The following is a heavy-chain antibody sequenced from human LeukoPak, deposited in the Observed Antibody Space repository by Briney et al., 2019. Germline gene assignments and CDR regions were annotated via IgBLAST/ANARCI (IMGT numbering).Heavy chain of an antibody. V-gene: IGHV4-59*10. CDR1: GGSISSYY. D-gene: IGHD3-22*01. Sequence: PSETLSLTCAVSGGSISSYYWSWVRQPAGKGLEWVGRIYTSGSTNHNLTLKSRVTMSVDTSKNQFSLKLSSVTAADTAVYYCCLNYYDSSGYFYFDYWGQGTLVTVSS. CDR3: CLNYYDSSGYFYFDY. J-gene: IGHJ4*02. CDR2: IYTSGST.